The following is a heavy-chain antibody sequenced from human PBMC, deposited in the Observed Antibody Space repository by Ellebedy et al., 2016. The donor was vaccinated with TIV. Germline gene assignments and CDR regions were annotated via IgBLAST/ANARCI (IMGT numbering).Heavy chain of an antibody. V-gene: IGHV3-23*01. CDR3: ARDSSGWHHTDY. D-gene: IGHD6-19*01. Sequence: GGSLRLSXAASGFTFSSYAMSWVRQAPGKGLEWVSAISGSGGSTYYADSVKGRFTISRDNSKNTLYLQMNSLKAEDTAVYYCARDSSGWHHTDYWGQGTLVTVSS. CDR2: ISGSGGST. J-gene: IGHJ4*02. CDR1: GFTFSSYA.